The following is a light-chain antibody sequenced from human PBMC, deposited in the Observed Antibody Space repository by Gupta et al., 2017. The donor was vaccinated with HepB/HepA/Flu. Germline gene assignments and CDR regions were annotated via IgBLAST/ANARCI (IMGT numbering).Light chain of an antibody. CDR3: CSYAGSPYV. Sequence: SALTQLASVSGAPGQSITISCSGTSIDVGSYNLVSWYQRHPGKAPKLMIYEVYKRPSGVSNRFSDSKSGNTASLTISELQAEDEADYYCCSYAGSPYVFGTGTKVTVL. CDR2: EVY. J-gene: IGLJ1*01. V-gene: IGLV2-23*02. CDR1: SIDVGSYNL.